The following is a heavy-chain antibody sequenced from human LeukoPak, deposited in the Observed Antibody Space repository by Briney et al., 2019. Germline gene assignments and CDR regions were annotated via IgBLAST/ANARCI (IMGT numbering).Heavy chain of an antibody. CDR3: AKAGCTSTTCYANC. D-gene: IGHD2-2*01. J-gene: IGHJ4*02. V-gene: IGHV3-23*01. CDR2: ISGSGGST. CDR1: GFTFSSYA. Sequence: AGGSLRLSCAASGFTFSSYAMSWVRQAPGKGLEWVSSISGSGGSTYYADSVKGRFTISRDNSNNTLYLQMNSLRAEDTAVYYCAKAGCTSTTCYANCWGQRTLVTVSS.